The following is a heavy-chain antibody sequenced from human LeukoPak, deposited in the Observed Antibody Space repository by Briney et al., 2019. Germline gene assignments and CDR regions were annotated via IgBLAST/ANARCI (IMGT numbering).Heavy chain of an antibody. D-gene: IGHD6-13*01. CDR2: IIPILGIA. Sequence: SVKVSCKASGGTFSSYAISWVRQAPGQGLEWMGRIIPILGIANYAQKFQGRVTITADESTSTAYMELSSLRSEDTAVYYCASLQQLVLAGFDPWAREPWSPSPQ. CDR1: GGTFSSYA. V-gene: IGHV1-69*04. CDR3: ASLQQLVLAGFDP. J-gene: IGHJ5*02.